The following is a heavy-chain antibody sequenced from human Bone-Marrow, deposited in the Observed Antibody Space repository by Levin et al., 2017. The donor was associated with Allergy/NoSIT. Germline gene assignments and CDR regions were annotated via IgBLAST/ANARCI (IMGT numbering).Heavy chain of an antibody. CDR3: AKELTSRSSHSLDY. V-gene: IGHV3-30*18. CDR1: GFTFNNYG. D-gene: IGHD6-6*01. J-gene: IGHJ4*02. CDR2: ISYDGSVK. Sequence: GGSLRLSCAASGFTFNNYGMHWVRQAPGKGLEWVAVISYDGSVKYYADSVRGRFTISRDNSKNTLYLQMNSLRAEDTAVYHCAKELTSRSSHSLDYWGQGTLVTVSS.